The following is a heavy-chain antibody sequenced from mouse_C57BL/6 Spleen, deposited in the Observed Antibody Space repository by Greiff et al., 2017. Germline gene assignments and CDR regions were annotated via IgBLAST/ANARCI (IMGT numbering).Heavy chain of an antibody. CDR3: ARGGDYDVGYYYAMDY. J-gene: IGHJ4*01. CDR1: GFTFSDYG. CDR2: ISSGSSTI. D-gene: IGHD2-4*01. Sequence: VQLKESGGGLVKPGGSLKLSCAASGFTFSDYGMHWVRQAPEKGLEWVAYISSGSSTIYYADTVKGRFTISRDNAKNTLFLQMTSLRSEDTAMYYCARGGDYDVGYYYAMDYWGQGTSVTVSS. V-gene: IGHV5-17*01.